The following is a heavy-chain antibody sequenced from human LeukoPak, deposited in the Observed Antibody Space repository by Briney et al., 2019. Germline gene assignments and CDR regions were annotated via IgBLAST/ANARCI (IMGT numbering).Heavy chain of an antibody. CDR2: IYTSGST. V-gene: IGHV4-61*02. CDR3: ARFHHDYGDYVNL. CDR1: GGSISSGSYY. D-gene: IGHD4-17*01. J-gene: IGHJ2*01. Sequence: SETLSLTCTVSGGSISSGSYYWSWIRQPAGKGLEWIGRIYTSGSTNCNPSLKSRVTMSVDTSKNQFSLKLSSVTAADTAVYYCARFHHDYGDYVNLWGRGTLVTVSS.